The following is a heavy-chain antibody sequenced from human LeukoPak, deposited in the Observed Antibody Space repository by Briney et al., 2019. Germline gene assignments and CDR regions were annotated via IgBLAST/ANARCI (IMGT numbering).Heavy chain of an antibody. CDR3: AREAWVDP. J-gene: IGHJ5*02. CDR1: GFTLRSYS. Sequence: PGGSLRLSCVASGFTLRSYSLHWVRQAPGKGLEWVSVISSTSSYIRYAESVEGRFTISRDNAKNSLFLEMKSLRAEDTAVYYCAREAWVDPGGEGTLVTVSS. CDR2: ISSTSSYI. V-gene: IGHV3-21*06.